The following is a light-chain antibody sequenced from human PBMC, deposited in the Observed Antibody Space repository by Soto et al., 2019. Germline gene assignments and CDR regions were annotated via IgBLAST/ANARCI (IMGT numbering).Light chain of an antibody. J-gene: IGLJ3*02. Sequence: QSVLTQSPSASGTPGQRLTISCSGSSSNIGSNYIYWYQQLPGTAPKLLIYQNNQRPSGVPDRFSGSKSGTSASLAISGLRSEDEADYHCAAWDDSLSGVVFGGGTKVTVL. CDR2: QNN. CDR1: SSNIGSNY. V-gene: IGLV1-47*01. CDR3: AAWDDSLSGVV.